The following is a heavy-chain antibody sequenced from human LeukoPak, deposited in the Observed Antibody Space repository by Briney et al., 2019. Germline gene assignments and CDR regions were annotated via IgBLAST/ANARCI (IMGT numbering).Heavy chain of an antibody. Sequence: SETLSLTCAVYGGSFSGYYWSWIRQPPGKGLEWIGEINHSGSTNYNPSLKSRVTISVDTSKNQFSLKLSSVTAADTAVYYCAREDSSSWYRRYYFDYWGQGTLVTVSP. J-gene: IGHJ4*02. CDR2: INHSGST. CDR1: GGSFSGYY. D-gene: IGHD6-13*01. V-gene: IGHV4-34*01. CDR3: AREDSSSWYRRYYFDY.